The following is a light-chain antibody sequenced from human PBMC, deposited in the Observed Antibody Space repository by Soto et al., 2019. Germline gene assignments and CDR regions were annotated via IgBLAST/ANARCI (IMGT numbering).Light chain of an antibody. Sequence: EIVMTQSPATLSVSPGERATLSCRASQSVSSNLAWYQQKPGQAPRLLIYGASTRAIGIPARFSGSGSGTEFTLTTSSLQSEDLAVYYCQQYNNWPSWTFGQGTKVEIK. CDR3: QQYNNWPSWT. J-gene: IGKJ1*01. V-gene: IGKV3-15*01. CDR1: QSVSSN. CDR2: GAS.